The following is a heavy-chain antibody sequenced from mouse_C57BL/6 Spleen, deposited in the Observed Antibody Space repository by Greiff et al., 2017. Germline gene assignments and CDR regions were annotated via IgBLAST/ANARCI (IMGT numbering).Heavy chain of an antibody. CDR3: ARSITTVVAREAWFAY. Sequence: EVQLQQSGPELVKPGASVKISCKASGYSFTGYYMNWVKQSPENSLEWIGEINPSTGGTTYNQKFKAKATLTVDKSSSTAYMQLKILTSEDSAVYYCARSITTVVAREAWFAYWGQGTLVTVSA. CDR2: INPSTGGT. J-gene: IGHJ3*01. D-gene: IGHD1-1*01. V-gene: IGHV1-42*01. CDR1: GYSFTGYY.